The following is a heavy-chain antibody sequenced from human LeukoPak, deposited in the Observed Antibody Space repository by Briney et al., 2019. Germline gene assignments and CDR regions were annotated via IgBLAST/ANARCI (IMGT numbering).Heavy chain of an antibody. J-gene: IGHJ1*01. CDR3: AREAVVVPAAIGYFQH. V-gene: IGHV3-33*01. CDR1: GFTFSSYG. CDR2: IWYDGSNK. D-gene: IGHD2-2*02. Sequence: GGSLRLSCAASGFTFSSYGMHWVRQAPGKGLEWVAVIWYDGSNKYYADSVKGRFTISRDNPKNTLYLQMNSLRAEDTAVYYCAREAVVVPAAIGYFQHWGQGTLVTVSS.